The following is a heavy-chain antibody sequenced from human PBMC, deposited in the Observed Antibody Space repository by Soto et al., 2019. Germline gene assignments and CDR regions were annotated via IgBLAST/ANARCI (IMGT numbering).Heavy chain of an antibody. D-gene: IGHD1-26*01. CDR2: IGSKGQNYAT. V-gene: IGHV3-73*02. J-gene: IGHJ5*02. CDR1: GFSFSDSA. CDR3: NKYSGTSSAPAA. Sequence: EVQLVESGGGLVQPGGSLKLSCAASGFSFSDSAMHWVRQASGKGLEWVGRIGSKGQNYATTYAASVKGRFIISKDESKNTAHLQMNSLKTEDTAVYYCNKYSGTSSAPAAWGQGTLVTVSS.